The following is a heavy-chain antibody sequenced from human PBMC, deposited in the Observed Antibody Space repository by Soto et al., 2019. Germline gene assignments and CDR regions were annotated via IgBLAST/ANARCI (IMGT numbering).Heavy chain of an antibody. D-gene: IGHD4-17*01. CDR3: AKWSGYGDA. J-gene: IGHJ4*02. CDR1: GFSFSTYS. CDR2: LSHGGAYT. Sequence: GGSLRLSCAASGFSFSTYSIAWVRQAPGKGPEWVSGLSHGGAYTFYADSVKGRFTISVDISQNTVYLQMNSLRTEDTAVYYCAKWSGYGDAWGQGTLVTVSS. V-gene: IGHV3-23*01.